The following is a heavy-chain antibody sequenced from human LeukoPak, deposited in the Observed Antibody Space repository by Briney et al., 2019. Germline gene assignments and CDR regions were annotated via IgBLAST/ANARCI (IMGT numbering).Heavy chain of an antibody. CDR1: GVSIRSYW. CDR2: IYTTGRT. CDR3: ARSGYTISAYHSDF. Sequence: SETLTLTCDVSGVSIRSYWWSWVRKPAGKGLEWIGRIYTTGRTNYSPSFQSRVTMSIDMSSNQFSLTLSSVTAADTAVYYCARSGYTISAYHSDFWGQGAPVTVSS. D-gene: IGHD5-18*01. J-gene: IGHJ4*02. V-gene: IGHV4-4*07.